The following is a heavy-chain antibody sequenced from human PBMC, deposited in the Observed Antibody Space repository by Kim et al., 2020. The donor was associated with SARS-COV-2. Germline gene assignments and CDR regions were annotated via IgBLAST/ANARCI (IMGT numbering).Heavy chain of an antibody. CDR2: MNPETGDT. CDR1: GYMFTNYD. Sequence: ASVKVSCKASGYMFTNYDINWIRQTPGQGLEWMGWMNPETGDTGYGRKFLGRVTMTRNTSIGTAYLEVNTLRSDDAAVYYCARGWEVSNWGYMSTYYYTMDVWGQGTAVTVPS. D-gene: IGHD7-27*01. J-gene: IGHJ6*02. CDR3: ARGWEVSNWGYMSTYYYTMDV. V-gene: IGHV1-8*01.